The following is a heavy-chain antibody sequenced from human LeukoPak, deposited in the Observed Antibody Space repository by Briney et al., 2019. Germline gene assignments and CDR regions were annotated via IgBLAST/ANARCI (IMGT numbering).Heavy chain of an antibody. CDR3: ARASTRAAATGYDP. CDR1: GYIFTNYG. J-gene: IGHJ5*02. Sequence: GASVKVSCRASGYIFTNYGITWVRQAPGQGLEWMSWISANNGETNFAQKFQGRVTMMTESSTSTAYMELSSLTSDDTAVYYCARASTRAAATGYDPWGQGSLVTVSS. D-gene: IGHD6-13*01. CDR2: ISANNGET. V-gene: IGHV1-18*01.